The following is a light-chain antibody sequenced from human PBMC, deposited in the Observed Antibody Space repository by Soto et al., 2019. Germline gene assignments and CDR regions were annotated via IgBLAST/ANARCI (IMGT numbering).Light chain of an antibody. CDR3: QQYNSYPWT. J-gene: IGKJ1*01. V-gene: IGKV1-5*03. CDR1: QTISSW. CDR2: NAS. Sequence: DIHMIQSPSTLSASVEDRVTITCRASQTISSWLGWYQQKPWKAPKLLIYNASTLKSGGPSSFSGSGSGTEVTLTSSSLQPYDFATYYCQQYNSYPWTCGQGAKV.